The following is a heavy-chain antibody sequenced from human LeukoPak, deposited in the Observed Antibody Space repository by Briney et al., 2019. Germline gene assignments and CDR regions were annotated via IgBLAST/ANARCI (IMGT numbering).Heavy chain of an antibody. J-gene: IGHJ6*02. CDR1: GGSISSGSYY. D-gene: IGHD2-2*01. CDR2: IYTSGST. CDR3: ARSDIVVVPAAIPPHYYYYGMDV. Sequence: SGTLSLTCTVSGGSISSGSYYWRWIRQPAGKGLEWIGRIYTSGSTNYNPSLKSRVTISVDTSKNQSSLKLSSVTAADTAVYYCARSDIVVVPAAIPPHYYYYGMDVWGQGTTVTVSS. V-gene: IGHV4-61*02.